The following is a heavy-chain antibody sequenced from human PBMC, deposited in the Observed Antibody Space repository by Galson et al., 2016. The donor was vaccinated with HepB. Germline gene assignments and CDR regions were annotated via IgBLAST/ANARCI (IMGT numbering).Heavy chain of an antibody. D-gene: IGHD3-10*01. Sequence: SLRLSCAASGLTFSSYAMTWVRQAPGKGLEWVSTITDNGGHTYYADSVKGRFTISRDNSKNTLYLQMNSLRAEDTALYYCVSHAASGSYSYYFPHWGQGTLVTVSS. CDR2: ITDNGGHT. J-gene: IGHJ4*02. CDR3: VSHAASGSYSYYFPH. V-gene: IGHV3-23*01. CDR1: GLTFSSYA.